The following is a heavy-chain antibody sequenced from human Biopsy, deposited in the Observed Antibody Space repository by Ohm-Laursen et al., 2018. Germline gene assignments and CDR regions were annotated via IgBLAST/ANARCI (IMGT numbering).Heavy chain of an antibody. CDR1: GFTFSSYG. CDR3: ARESALKWYQSLSYFNGMDV. V-gene: IGHV3-30*03. D-gene: IGHD2-2*01. Sequence: SLRLSCAASGFTFSSYGMHWVCQAPGKGLEWVSLISNDGDIKYSADSMEGRFTISRDNSRNTLFLQMNSLKAEDTAVYYCARESALKWYQSLSYFNGMDVWGQGTTVTVSS. CDR2: ISNDGDIK. J-gene: IGHJ6*02.